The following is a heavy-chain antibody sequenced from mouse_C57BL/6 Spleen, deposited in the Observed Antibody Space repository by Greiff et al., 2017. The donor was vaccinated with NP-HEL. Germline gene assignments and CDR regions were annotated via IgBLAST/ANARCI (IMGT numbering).Heavy chain of an antibody. Sequence: EVKLQESGGDLVKPGGSLKLSCAASGFTFSSYGMSWVRQTPDKRLEWVATISSGGSYTYYPDSVKGRFTIYRDNAKNTLYLQMSSLKSEDTAMYYCARRTSYFDYWGQGTTLTVSS. J-gene: IGHJ2*01. CDR1: GFTFSSYG. CDR3: ARRTSYFDY. D-gene: IGHD2-13*01. V-gene: IGHV5-6*02. CDR2: ISSGGSYT.